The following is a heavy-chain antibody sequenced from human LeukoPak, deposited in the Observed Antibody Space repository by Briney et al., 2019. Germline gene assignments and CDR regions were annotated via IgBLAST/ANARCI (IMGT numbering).Heavy chain of an antibody. V-gene: IGHV3-33*01. J-gene: IGHJ3*02. D-gene: IGHD4-17*01. CDR2: IWYDGSNK. CDR3: AREHYASLDAFDI. Sequence: KGXXXXXCIWYDGSNKYYADSVKGRFTISRDNSKNTLYLQMNSLRAEDTAVYYCAREHYASLDAFDIWGQGTMVTVSS.